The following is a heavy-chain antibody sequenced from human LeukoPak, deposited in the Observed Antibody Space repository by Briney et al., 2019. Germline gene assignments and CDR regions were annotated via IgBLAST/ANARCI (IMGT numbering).Heavy chain of an antibody. CDR3: ARGQIGGVVLLYDY. Sequence: SETLSLTCAVYGGSFSGYYWSWIRQPPGKGLEWIGEINHSGSTNYNPSLKSRVTISVDTSKSQFSLKLSSVTAADTAVYYCARGQIGGVVLLYDYWGQGTLVTVSS. D-gene: IGHD3-10*01. J-gene: IGHJ4*02. V-gene: IGHV4-34*01. CDR1: GGSFSGYY. CDR2: INHSGST.